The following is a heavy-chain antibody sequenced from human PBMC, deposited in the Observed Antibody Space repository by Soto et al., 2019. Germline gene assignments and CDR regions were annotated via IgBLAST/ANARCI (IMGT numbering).Heavy chain of an antibody. V-gene: IGHV3-48*01. Sequence: GRPLRLSCANPGFTCSSYSMHWVRQAPGKGLEWVSYISSSSSTIYYADSVKGRFTISRDNAKNSLYLQMNSLRAEDTAVYYCARHPERIAQIGWFXPWGQGT. CDR2: ISSSSSTI. J-gene: IGHJ5*02. CDR1: GFTCSSYS. D-gene: IGHD6-13*01. CDR3: ARHPERIAQIGWFXP.